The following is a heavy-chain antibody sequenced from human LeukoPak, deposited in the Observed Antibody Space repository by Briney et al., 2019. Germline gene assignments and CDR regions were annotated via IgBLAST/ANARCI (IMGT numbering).Heavy chain of an antibody. Sequence: KSGGSERLSCAASGFTVSDYYMSCIRQARGKGLEGVSYISSSCGSIYYADSVKGRFTISRDNAKNSLYLQMNSLRAEDTAVYYCARDPLVTTVTKPGYWGQGTLVTVSS. D-gene: IGHD4-17*01. CDR2: ISSSCGSI. V-gene: IGHV3-11*01. CDR3: ARDPLVTTVTKPGY. CDR1: GFTVSDYY. J-gene: IGHJ4*02.